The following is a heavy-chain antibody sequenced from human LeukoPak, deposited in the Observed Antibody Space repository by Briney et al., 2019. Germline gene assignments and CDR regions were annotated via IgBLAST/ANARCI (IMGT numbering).Heavy chain of an antibody. D-gene: IGHD3-3*01. CDR2: INTNTGNP. CDR3: ARAKGPLNYDFWSGLATAIWSRNYYYYYMDV. J-gene: IGHJ6*03. CDR1: GYTFTSYA. V-gene: IGHV7-4-1*02. Sequence: ASVKVSCKASGYTFTSYAMNWVRQAPGQGLEWMGWINTNTGNPTYAQGFTGRFVFSLDTSVSTAYLQISSLKAEDTAVYYCARAKGPLNYDFWSGLATAIWSRNYYYYYMDVWGKGTTVTVSS.